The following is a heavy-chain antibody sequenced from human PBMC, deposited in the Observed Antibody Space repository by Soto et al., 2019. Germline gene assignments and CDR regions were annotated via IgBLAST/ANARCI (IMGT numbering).Heavy chain of an antibody. J-gene: IGHJ5*02. CDR2: INTYKSNT. CDR3: ARNEYCSGDKCYSGWFDP. V-gene: IGHV1-18*01. CDR1: GYTFTTFG. Sequence: QVQLVQSGAEVKEPGASVKVSCKASGYTFTTFGISWVRQAPGQGLEWMGWINTYKSNTKYAQNIQGRVAMTTDTSTSTAYMELRSLRSDDTAVYYCARNEYCSGDKCYSGWFDPWGQGTLVTVSS. D-gene: IGHD2-15*01.